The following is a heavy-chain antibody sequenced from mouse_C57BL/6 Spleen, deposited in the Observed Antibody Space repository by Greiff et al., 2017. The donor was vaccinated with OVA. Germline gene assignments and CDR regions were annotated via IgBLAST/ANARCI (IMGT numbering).Heavy chain of an antibody. Sequence: DVKLVESEGGLVQPGSSMKLSCTASGFTFSDYYMAWVRQVPEKGLEWVANINYDGSSTYYLDSLKSRFIISRDNAKNILYLQMSSLKSEDTATYYCARERVITTVVATRYFDVWGTGTTVTVSS. D-gene: IGHD1-1*01. CDR2: INYDGSST. CDR1: GFTFSDYY. J-gene: IGHJ1*03. CDR3: ARERVITTVVATRYFDV. V-gene: IGHV5-16*01.